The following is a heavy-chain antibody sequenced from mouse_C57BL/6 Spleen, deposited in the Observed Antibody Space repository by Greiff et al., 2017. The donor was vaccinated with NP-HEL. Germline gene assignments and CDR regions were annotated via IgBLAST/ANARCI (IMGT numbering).Heavy chain of an antibody. CDR2: IHPNSGST. CDR1: GYTFTSYW. J-gene: IGHJ4*01. D-gene: IGHD2-3*01. CDR3: ARERGWLLRAMDY. Sequence: VQLQQSGAELVKPGASVKLSCKASGYTFTSYWMHWVKQRPGQGLEWIGMIHPNSGSTNYNEKFKSKATLTVDKSSSTADMQLSSLTSEDSAVYYCARERGWLLRAMDYWGQGTSVTVSS. V-gene: IGHV1-64*01.